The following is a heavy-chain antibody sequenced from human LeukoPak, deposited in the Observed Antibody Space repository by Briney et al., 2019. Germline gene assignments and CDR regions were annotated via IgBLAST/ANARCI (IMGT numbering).Heavy chain of an antibody. D-gene: IGHD6-13*01. CDR3: ARGTAATPKAPFDY. J-gene: IGHJ4*02. Sequence: GGSLRLSCAVSGFTFGSYAMSWVRQAPGKGLEWVSSISGSGGSIYYADCVKGRFTFSRDNSKNTLYVQMNSLRAEDTAVHYCARGTAATPKAPFDYWGQGTLVTVSS. V-gene: IGHV3-23*01. CDR1: GFTFGSYA. CDR2: ISGSGGSI.